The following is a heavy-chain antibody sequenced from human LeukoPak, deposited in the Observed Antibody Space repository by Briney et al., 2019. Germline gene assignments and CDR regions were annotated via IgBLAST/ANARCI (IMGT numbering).Heavy chain of an antibody. D-gene: IGHD4-17*01. CDR2: FDPEDGET. CDR3: ATFAPYDYGDQDDY. Sequence: ASVKVSCKVSGYTLTELSMHWVRQAPGKGLEWMGGFDPEDGETIYAQKFQGRVTMTEDTSTDTAYMELSSLRSEDTAVYYCATFAPYDYGDQDDYWGQGTLVTVSS. V-gene: IGHV1-24*01. J-gene: IGHJ4*02. CDR1: GYTLTELS.